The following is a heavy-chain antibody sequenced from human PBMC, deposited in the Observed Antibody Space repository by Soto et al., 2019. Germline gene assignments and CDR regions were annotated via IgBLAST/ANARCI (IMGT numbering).Heavy chain of an antibody. CDR2: LSVYNGNT. Sequence: GASVKVSCKASGYTFTSYGIIWVRQAPGQGLEWMGWLSVYNGNTNYAQNFQGRVTVTTDTSTSTAYMELRSLRSDDTAVYYCARGRPHDYWGQGTLVTVSS. V-gene: IGHV1-18*01. CDR1: GYTFTSYG. CDR3: ARGRPHDY. J-gene: IGHJ4*02.